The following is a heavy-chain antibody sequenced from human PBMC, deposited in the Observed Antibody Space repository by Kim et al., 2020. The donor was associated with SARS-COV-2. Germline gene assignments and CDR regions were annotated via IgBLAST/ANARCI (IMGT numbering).Heavy chain of an antibody. Sequence: SETLSLTCTVSGGPITSYYWGWIRQPPGKGLEWIGYIHYSGSTNYNPSLKSRVTISVDTSKNQFALNLTSVTAADTAVYFCARDQFDAFGFDPWGRGTLVTVSS. CDR1: GGPITSYY. V-gene: IGHV4-59*13. D-gene: IGHD3-10*01. CDR2: IHYSGST. CDR3: ARDQFDAFGFDP. J-gene: IGHJ5*02.